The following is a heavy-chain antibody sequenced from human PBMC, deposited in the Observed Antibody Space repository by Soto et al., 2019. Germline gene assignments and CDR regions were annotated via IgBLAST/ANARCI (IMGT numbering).Heavy chain of an antibody. CDR3: AKGYSYGDYVDY. CDR2: ISWNSGSI. CDR1: GFTFNDYA. V-gene: IGHV3-9*01. Sequence: PGGSLRLSCAASGFTFNDYAMHWVRQAPGKGLEWVSGISWNSGSIGYADSVKGRFTISRDNAKNSLYLQMNSLRAEDTTLYYCAKGYSYGDYVDYWGQGTLVTVSS. J-gene: IGHJ4*02. D-gene: IGHD5-18*01.